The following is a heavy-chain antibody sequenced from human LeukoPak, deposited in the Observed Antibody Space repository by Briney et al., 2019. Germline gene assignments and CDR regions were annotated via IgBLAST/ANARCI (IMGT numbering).Heavy chain of an antibody. J-gene: IGHJ4*02. V-gene: IGHV4-59*01. CDR1: GGSFSGYY. CDR2: IYSSGST. Sequence: SETLSLTCAVYGGSFSGYYWSWIRPPPGKGLEWIGYIYSSGSTNYNPSLKSRVTISVDTSKNQFSLKLSSVTAADTAVYYCATRRGYCSGGNCNYYFDYWGQGTLVTVSS. CDR3: ATRRGYCSGGNCNYYFDY. D-gene: IGHD2-15*01.